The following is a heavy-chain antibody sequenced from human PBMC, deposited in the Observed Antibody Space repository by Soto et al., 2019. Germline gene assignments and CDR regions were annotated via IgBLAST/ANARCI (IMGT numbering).Heavy chain of an antibody. CDR3: ARGSGADAFDI. CDR1: GGTFN. D-gene: IGHD7-27*01. J-gene: IGHJ3*02. Sequence: GASVKVSCKVSGGTFNISWVRQAPGQWLEWMGGIIPVIDTANYARKFQGRVVISADRATNIVYMEMMSLTLEDTAVYYCARGSGADAFDIWGQGTMVTVSS. CDR2: IIPVIDTA. V-gene: IGHV1-69*06.